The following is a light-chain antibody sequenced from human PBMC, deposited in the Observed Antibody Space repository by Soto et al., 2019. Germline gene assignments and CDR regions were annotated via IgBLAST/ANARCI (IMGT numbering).Light chain of an antibody. Sequence: DIVVTQSPGTLSLSPAERATLSCRASQIISSTYLGWYQQKPGQAPRLLIYGASSRATGIPDRFSGSGSGTDFTLTISRLGPEDFAVYYCQQYGTSLYTFGQGSKLEIK. CDR1: QIISSTY. V-gene: IGKV3-20*01. CDR2: GAS. CDR3: QQYGTSLYT. J-gene: IGKJ2*01.